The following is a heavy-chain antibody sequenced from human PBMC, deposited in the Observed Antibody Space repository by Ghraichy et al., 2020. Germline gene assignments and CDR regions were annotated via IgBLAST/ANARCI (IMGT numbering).Heavy chain of an antibody. D-gene: IGHD1-26*01. CDR3: ARQREATGAHPRFDY. V-gene: IGHV4-39*01. Sequence: SETLSLTCTVSGGSISSSSYYWGWIRQPPGKGLEWIGSIYYSGSTYYNPSLKSRVTISVDTSKNQFSLKLSSVTAADTAVYYCARQREATGAHPRFDYWGQGTLVTVSS. CDR2: IYYSGST. CDR1: GGSISSSSYY. J-gene: IGHJ4*02.